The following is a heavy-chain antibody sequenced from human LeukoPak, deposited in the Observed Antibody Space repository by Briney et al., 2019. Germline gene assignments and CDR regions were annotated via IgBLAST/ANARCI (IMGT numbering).Heavy chain of an antibody. CDR2: ISASGTLT. V-gene: IGHV3-48*03. J-gene: IGHJ4*02. CDR3: ANVRYKYGKDY. CDR1: GFSFSSYE. Sequence: GGSLRLSCAASGFSFSSYEMNWVRQAPGKGLEWISCISASGTLTHYADSVEGRFTISRDNAKNSLYLQMNSLRGEDTAVYYCANVRYKYGKDYWGQGTLVTVSS. D-gene: IGHD2/OR15-2a*01.